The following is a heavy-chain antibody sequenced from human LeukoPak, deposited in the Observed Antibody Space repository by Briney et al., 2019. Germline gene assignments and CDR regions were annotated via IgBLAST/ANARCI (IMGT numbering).Heavy chain of an antibody. Sequence: GGSLRLSCAASGFTFDDYAMHWVRQAPGKCLEWVSGISWNSGSIGYADSVKGRFTISRDNSKNSLYLQMNSLRAEDTALYYCAKDGGPWPGDYYYGMDVWGQGTTVTVSS. D-gene: IGHD1-14*01. J-gene: IGHJ6*02. CDR3: AKDGGPWPGDYYYGMDV. V-gene: IGHV3-9*01. CDR1: GFTFDDYA. CDR2: ISWNSGSI.